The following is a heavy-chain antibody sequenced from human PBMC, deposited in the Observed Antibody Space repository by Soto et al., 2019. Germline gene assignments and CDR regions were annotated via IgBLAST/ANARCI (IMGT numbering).Heavy chain of an antibody. V-gene: IGHV4-31*03. D-gene: IGHD4-17*01. CDR1: GGSISSGAYY. CDR3: ARVLYYGDNEAFDI. Sequence: QVQLQESGPGLVKPSQTLSLTCTVSGGSISSGAYYWSWIRQHPGKGLEWIGYIYNSGKNYYNPSLKSRVTISVDTSKNQFSLKLSSVTAADTAVYYCARVLYYGDNEAFDIWGPRTMVTVSS. J-gene: IGHJ3*02. CDR2: IYNSGKN.